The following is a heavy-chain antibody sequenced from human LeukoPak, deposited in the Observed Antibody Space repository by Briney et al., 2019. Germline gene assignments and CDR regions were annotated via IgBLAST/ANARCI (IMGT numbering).Heavy chain of an antibody. CDR3: ASSSSFPRDFDL. D-gene: IGHD2/OR15-2a*01. CDR2: IYHSGST. CDR1: GGSISSSNW. Sequence: PSETLSLTCAVSGGSISSSNWWSWVRQPPGKGLEWIGEIYHSGSTNYNPSLKSRVTISVDKSKNQFSLKLSPVTAADTAVYYCASSSSFPRDFDLWGRGTLVTVSS. V-gene: IGHV4-4*02. J-gene: IGHJ2*01.